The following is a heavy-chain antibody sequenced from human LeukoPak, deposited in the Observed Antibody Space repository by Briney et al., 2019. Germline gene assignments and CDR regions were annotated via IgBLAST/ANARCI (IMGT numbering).Heavy chain of an antibody. J-gene: IGHJ6*03. D-gene: IGHD3-10*01. V-gene: IGHV3-66*02. CDR2: ICSGAST. Sequence: AGGSLRLSCAASGFTVNTNYMSWVRQAPGKGLEWVSVICSGASTYYADSVKGRFTISRDNSKNTLYLQMNSLRAEDTAVYYCASSPWYYYGSGSYMDVWGKGTTVTVSS. CDR3: ASSPWYYYGSGSYMDV. CDR1: GFTVNTNY.